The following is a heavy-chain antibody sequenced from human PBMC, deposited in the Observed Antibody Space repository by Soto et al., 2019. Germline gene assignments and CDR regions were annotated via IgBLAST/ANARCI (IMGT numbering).Heavy chain of an antibody. J-gene: IGHJ6*03. CDR1: GFTFSSYS. CDR3: ARDSTVVVPAEGRDYYYYYMDV. Sequence: GGSLRLSCAASGFTFSSYSMNWVRQAPGKGLEWVSYISSSSSTIYYADSVKGRFTISRDNAKNSLYLQMNSLRAEDTAVYYCARDSTVVVPAEGRDYYYYYMDVWGKGTTVTVSS. D-gene: IGHD2-2*01. CDR2: ISSSSSTI. V-gene: IGHV3-48*01.